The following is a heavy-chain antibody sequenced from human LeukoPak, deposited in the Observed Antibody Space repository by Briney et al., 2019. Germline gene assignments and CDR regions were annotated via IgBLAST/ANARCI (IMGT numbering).Heavy chain of an antibody. D-gene: IGHD3-3*01. CDR1: GYTFTSYV. CDR2: ISAYNGNT. Sequence: ASVKVSCKASGYTFTSYVISGVRQAPGQGLEGMGWISAYNGNTNYAQKLQGRVTMTTDTSPSTAYMELRSLRSDDTAVYYCARDTPDFWSGYYRFDYWGQGTLVTVSS. J-gene: IGHJ4*02. V-gene: IGHV1-18*01. CDR3: ARDTPDFWSGYYRFDY.